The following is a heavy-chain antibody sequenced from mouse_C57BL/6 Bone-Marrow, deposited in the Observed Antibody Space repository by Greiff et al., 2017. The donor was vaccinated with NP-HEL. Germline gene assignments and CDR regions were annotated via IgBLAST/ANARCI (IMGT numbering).Heavy chain of an antibody. CDR1: GYTFTDYY. CDR3: ARRWWLRGGYYFDY. Sequence: VQLQQSGPELVKPGASVKISCKASGYTFTDYYMNWVKQSHGKSLEWIGDINPNNGGTSYNQKFKGKATLTVDKSSSTAYMELRSLTSEDSAVYYCARRWWLRGGYYFDYWGQGTTLTVSS. V-gene: IGHV1-26*01. D-gene: IGHD2-2*01. CDR2: INPNNGGT. J-gene: IGHJ2*01.